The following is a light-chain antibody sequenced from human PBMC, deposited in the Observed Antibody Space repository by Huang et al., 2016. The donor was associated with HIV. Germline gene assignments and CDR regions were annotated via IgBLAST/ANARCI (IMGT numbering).Light chain of an antibody. Sequence: DIIMTQSPDSLAVSLGERATLNCRSSQSAYSSSTSKDYMAWFQQKPGQPPRLLLFWASTREAGVPDRFSGSGSGTHFTLTIANLEAEDAAIYYCQQYYSSPQTFGQGTRVEVK. V-gene: IGKV4-1*01. CDR3: QQYYSSPQT. CDR2: WAS. J-gene: IGKJ1*01. CDR1: QSAYSSSTSKDY.